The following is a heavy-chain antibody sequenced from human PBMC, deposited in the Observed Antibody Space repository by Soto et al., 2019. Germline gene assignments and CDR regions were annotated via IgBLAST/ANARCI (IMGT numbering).Heavy chain of an antibody. D-gene: IGHD1-1*01. Sequence: EVQLVESGGGLVQPGGSLRLSCAASGFTCSSYWMHWVRQAPGKGLVWVSRINSDGSRTSYADSVKGRFTISRDNAKNTVYLQMNSLSAEDTALYYCARIGTGYYYMDVWGKGTTVTVPS. V-gene: IGHV3-74*01. CDR1: GFTCSSYW. CDR2: INSDGSRT. J-gene: IGHJ6*03. CDR3: ARIGTGYYYMDV.